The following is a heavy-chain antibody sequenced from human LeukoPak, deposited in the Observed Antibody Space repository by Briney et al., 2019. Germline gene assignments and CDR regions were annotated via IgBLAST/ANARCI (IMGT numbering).Heavy chain of an antibody. Sequence: GASVKVSCKASGYTFTGYYMHWVRQAPGQGLEWMGWITAYNGNRNYAQKLQGRVTMTTDTSTSTAYMELRSLRSDDTAVYYCARGGMTTAMDYWGQGTLVTVSA. J-gene: IGHJ4*02. CDR2: ITAYNGNR. V-gene: IGHV1-18*04. CDR1: GYTFTGYY. D-gene: IGHD4-17*01. CDR3: ARGGMTTAMDY.